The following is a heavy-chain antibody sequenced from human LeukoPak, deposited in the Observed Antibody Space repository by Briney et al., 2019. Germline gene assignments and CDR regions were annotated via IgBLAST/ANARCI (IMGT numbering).Heavy chain of an antibody. CDR3: ARDLGRSDSSGYYYSSWYFDL. CDR2: ISGSGGST. CDR1: GFTFSSYA. J-gene: IGHJ2*01. D-gene: IGHD3-22*01. Sequence: GGSLRLSCAASGFTFSSYAMSWVRQAPGKGLEWVSAISGSGGSTYYADSVKGRFTISRDNAKNSLYLQMNSLRAEDTAVYYCARDLGRSDSSGYYYSSWYFDLWGRGTLVTVSS. V-gene: IGHV3-23*01.